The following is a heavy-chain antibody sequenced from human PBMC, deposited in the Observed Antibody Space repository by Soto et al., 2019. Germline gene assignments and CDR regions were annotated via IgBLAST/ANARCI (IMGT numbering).Heavy chain of an antibody. CDR3: ARLDYSYYCLDV. J-gene: IGHJ6*03. V-gene: IGHV4-59*08. CDR1: GGSISSYY. Sequence: SETLSLTCTVSGGSISSYYWSWIRQPPGKGLEWIGHIYNSGSTNYNPSLKSRVTISVDTSKKQFSLKLSSVTAADTAVYYCARLDYSYYCLDVWGKGTTVTVSS. CDR2: IYNSGST.